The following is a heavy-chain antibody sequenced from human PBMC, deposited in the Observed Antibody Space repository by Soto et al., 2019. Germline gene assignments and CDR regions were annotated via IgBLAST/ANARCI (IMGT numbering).Heavy chain of an antibody. J-gene: IGHJ4*02. V-gene: IGHV1-18*01. CDR2: ISAYNGNT. CDR1: GYTFTSYG. D-gene: IGHD3-22*01. Sequence: ASVKVSCKASGYTFTSYGISWVRQAPGQGLEWMGWISAYNGNTNYAQKLQGRVTMTTDTSTSKAYMELRSLRSDDTAVYYCARLNIGNYYDSSGYYYFDYWGQGTLVTVSS. CDR3: ARLNIGNYYDSSGYYYFDY.